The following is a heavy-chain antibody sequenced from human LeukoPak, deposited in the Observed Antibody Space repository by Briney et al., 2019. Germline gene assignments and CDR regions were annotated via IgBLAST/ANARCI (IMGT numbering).Heavy chain of an antibody. CDR2: ISYDGSNK. D-gene: IGHD1-14*01. J-gene: IGHJ6*03. Sequence: PGGSLRLSCAASGFTFSSYGMHWVRQAPGKGLEWVAVISYDGSNKYYADSVNGRFTISRDNAKNSLYLQMNSLRAEDTAVYYCARAAGGFGTTAYYYMDVWGKGTTVTVSS. CDR3: ARAAGGFGTTAYYYMDV. CDR1: GFTFSSYG. V-gene: IGHV3-30*03.